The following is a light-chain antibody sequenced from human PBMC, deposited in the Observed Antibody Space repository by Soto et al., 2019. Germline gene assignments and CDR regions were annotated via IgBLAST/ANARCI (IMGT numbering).Light chain of an antibody. CDR2: DVS. CDR3: CSYAGRGVV. J-gene: IGLJ2*01. V-gene: IGLV2-11*01. Sequence: QSVLTQPRSVSGSPGQSVTISCTGTSSDVGGYNYVSWYQQHPGKAPKLMIYDVSKRPSGVPDRFSGSKSGNTASLTISGLQAEDEAHYYCCSYAGRGVVFGGGTKLTVL. CDR1: SSDVGGYNY.